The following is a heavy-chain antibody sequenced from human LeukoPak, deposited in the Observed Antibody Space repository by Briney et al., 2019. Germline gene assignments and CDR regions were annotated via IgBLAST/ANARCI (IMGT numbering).Heavy chain of an antibody. CDR2: IYYSGST. CDR1: GGSISSYY. J-gene: IGHJ3*02. V-gene: IGHV4-59*01. D-gene: IGHD6-19*01. CDR3: GRDPGYSSGWYDAFDI. Sequence: SETLSLTCTVSGGSISSYYWSWIRQPPGKGLEWIGYIYYSGSTNYNPSLESRVTISVDTSKNQFSLKLSSVTAADTPVYYCGRDPGYSSGWYDAFDIWGQGTMVTVSS.